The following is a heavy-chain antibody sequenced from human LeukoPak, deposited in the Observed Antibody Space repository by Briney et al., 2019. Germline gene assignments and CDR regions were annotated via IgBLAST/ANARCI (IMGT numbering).Heavy chain of an antibody. Sequence: SETLSLTCTVSGGSISSYYWSWIRQPAGTALEWIGRIYTSGTITYNPCLKSRVTMSVDTSKNQFSLKLSSVTAADTAVYYCARDWGTTGEVKFDPWGQGTLVTVSS. CDR3: ARDWGTTGEVKFDP. D-gene: IGHD3-16*01. CDR1: GGSISSYY. CDR2: IYTSGTI. V-gene: IGHV4-4*07. J-gene: IGHJ5*02.